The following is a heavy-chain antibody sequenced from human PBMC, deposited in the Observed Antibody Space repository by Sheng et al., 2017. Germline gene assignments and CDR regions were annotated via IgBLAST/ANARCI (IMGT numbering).Heavy chain of an antibody. CDR1: GGAFGTYA. CDR2: IVPAFGTT. V-gene: IGHV1-69*01. Sequence: QVQLVQSGAEAKKPGSSVKVSCKASGGAFGTYAIGWVRQAPAQGLEWMGGIVPAFGTTKYAQKFQGRVTITADASTNIAYMELMSLKSEDTAVYFCARIFGNSASVTYYYGM. J-gene: IGHJ6*01. CDR3: ARIFGNSASVTYYYGM. D-gene: IGHD3-10*01.